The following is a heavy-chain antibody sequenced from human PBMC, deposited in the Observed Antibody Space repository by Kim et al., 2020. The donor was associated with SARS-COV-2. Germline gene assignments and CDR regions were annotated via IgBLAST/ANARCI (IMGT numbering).Heavy chain of an antibody. Sequence: GGSLRLSCAVSGFSISPYYMDWVRQAPGKGPEWLSVIYPDGSTKYADSVWGRFTTSRDNAKNTLYLQMNGLRVEDTAMYYCARDKPGTGMEEFDYWGQGTLVTVSS. CDR2: IYPDGST. CDR3: ARDKPGTGMEEFDY. D-gene: IGHD1-1*01. V-gene: IGHV3-53*01. CDR1: GFSISPYY. J-gene: IGHJ4*02.